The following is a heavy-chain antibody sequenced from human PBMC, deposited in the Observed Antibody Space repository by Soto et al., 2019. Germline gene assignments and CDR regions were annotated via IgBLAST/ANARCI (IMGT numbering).Heavy chain of an antibody. Sequence: QVQLQESGPGLVKPSQTLYLTCTVSGGSISSGAYYWSWIRQHPGKGLEWIGYIYYSGSTYYNPSRKSGVTISVDTSKNQFSLKLSSVTAADTAVYYCAIYDSSGSRGFQHWGQGTLVTVSS. J-gene: IGHJ1*01. D-gene: IGHD3-22*01. V-gene: IGHV4-31*03. CDR1: GGSISSGAYY. CDR2: IYYSGST. CDR3: AIYDSSGSRGFQH.